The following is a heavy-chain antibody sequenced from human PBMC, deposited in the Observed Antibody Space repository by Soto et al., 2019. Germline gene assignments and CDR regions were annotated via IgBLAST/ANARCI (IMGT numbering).Heavy chain of an antibody. J-gene: IGHJ5*02. V-gene: IGHV4-31*03. CDR2: IGYSGAT. D-gene: IGHD2-15*01. CDR1: GGSITSGGSF. CDR3: ARGGASSKWFAP. Sequence: KPSETLSVTCTVSGGSITSGGSFWSWIRQHPGKGPEWIAFIGYSGATSYNPSLASRVTISADTYKSQFSLNLRSVTAADTAVYYCARGGASSKWFAPWGQGTLVTVSS.